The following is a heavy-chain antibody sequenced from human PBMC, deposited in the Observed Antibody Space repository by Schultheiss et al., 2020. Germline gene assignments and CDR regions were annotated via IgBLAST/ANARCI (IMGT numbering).Heavy chain of an antibody. J-gene: IGHJ6*02. CDR2: INHSGST. D-gene: IGHD3-10*01. CDR3: ARVPLWFGGPYGMDV. V-gene: IGHV4-34*01. Sequence: SETLSLTCAVYGGSFSGYYWSWILQPPGKGLEWIGEINHSGSTNYNPSLKSRVTISVDTSKNQFSLKLSSVTAADTAVYYCARVPLWFGGPYGMDVWGQGTTVTAP. CDR1: GGSFSGYY.